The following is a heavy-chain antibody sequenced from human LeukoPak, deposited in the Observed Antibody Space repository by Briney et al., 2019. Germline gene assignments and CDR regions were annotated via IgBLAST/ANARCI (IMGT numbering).Heavy chain of an antibody. V-gene: IGHV1-46*01. CDR3: ARTGDSSGWYAWFDP. Sequence: GASVKVSCKASGYTFTSYYMHWVRQAPGQGLEWMGIINPSGGSTSDAQKFQGRGTMTRDASTSTVYMELSSLRSEDTAVYYCARTGDSSGWYAWFDPWGQGTLVTVSS. CDR1: GYTFTSYY. D-gene: IGHD6-19*01. CDR2: INPSGGST. J-gene: IGHJ5*02.